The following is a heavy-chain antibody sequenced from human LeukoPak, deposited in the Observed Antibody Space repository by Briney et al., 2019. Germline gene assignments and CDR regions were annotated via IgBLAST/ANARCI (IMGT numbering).Heavy chain of an antibody. Sequence: GGSLRLSCVASGFTVSSYAMSWVPLAPGKGLEWVTGVRGRDDSTFYVDSVRGRFTISRDNSRNTLYLQIDSLRAEDTAVYYCAKDGYCTTVTCYGWLDYWGLGTLVTVSS. CDR3: AKDGYCTTVTCYGWLDY. J-gene: IGHJ4*02. D-gene: IGHD2-2*03. CDR1: GFTVSSYA. V-gene: IGHV3-23*01. CDR2: VRGRDDST.